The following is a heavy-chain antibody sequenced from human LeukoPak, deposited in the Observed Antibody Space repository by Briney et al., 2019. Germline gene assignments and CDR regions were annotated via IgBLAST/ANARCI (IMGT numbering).Heavy chain of an antibody. D-gene: IGHD3-22*01. CDR2: VSSNGGST. Sequence: GGSLRLSCAASGFSFSNYAFHWVRQAPGKGLEYISIVSSNGGSTYYATSVKGRFTISRDNAKNSLYLQMNSLRAEDTAVYYCAKIYYYDSSPADYWGQGTLVTVSS. V-gene: IGHV3-64*01. CDR1: GFSFSNYA. J-gene: IGHJ4*02. CDR3: AKIYYYDSSPADY.